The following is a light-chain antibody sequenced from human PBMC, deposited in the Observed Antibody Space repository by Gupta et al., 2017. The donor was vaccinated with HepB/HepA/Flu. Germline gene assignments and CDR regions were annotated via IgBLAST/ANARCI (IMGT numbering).Light chain of an antibody. CDR1: QSISNY. V-gene: IGKV1-39*01. Sequence: DIQMTQSPSSLPASVGDRVTITCRASQSISNYLNWYQQKPGRAPNLLIYAASSLQSGVPSRFSGGGSGTDFTLTINRLQPEDFATYFCQQSYSNPLTFGPGTKVDI. CDR3: QQSYSNPLT. J-gene: IGKJ3*01. CDR2: AAS.